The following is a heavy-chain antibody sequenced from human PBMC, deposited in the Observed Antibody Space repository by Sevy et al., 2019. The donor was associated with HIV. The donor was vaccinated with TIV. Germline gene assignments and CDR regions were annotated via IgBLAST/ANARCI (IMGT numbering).Heavy chain of an antibody. D-gene: IGHD4-17*01. CDR1: EFTFSDYA. CDR2: VSDDGIKD. V-gene: IGHV3-30*09. Sequence: GGCLRLSCTASEFTFSDYAMHWVRQTPAKGLEWVAIVSDDGIKDDYADSVKGRFAISRDNSRSTLYLQMNSLLPDDTAVYFCVKEATAHRKIRVCFGDNCFYNWFDTWGQGVLVYVSS. J-gene: IGHJ5*02. CDR3: VKEATAHRKIRVCFGDNCFYNWFDT.